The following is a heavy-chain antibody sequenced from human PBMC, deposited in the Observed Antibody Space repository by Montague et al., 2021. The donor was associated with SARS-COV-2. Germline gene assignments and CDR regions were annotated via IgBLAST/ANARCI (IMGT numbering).Heavy chain of an antibody. CDR2: FYYAGGT. J-gene: IGHJ4*02. CDR1: GGSVSRISSH. CDR3: ARGGGGFALDY. Sequence: SETLSLTCTVSGGSVSRISSHWGWIRQPPGKGLEYIGSFYYAGGTQYNPSLKSRVTISVDTSNDQFSLKMNSVTAADTAVYYCARGGGGFALDYWGQGTLVTVSS. V-gene: IGHV4-39*07. D-gene: IGHD4-23*01.